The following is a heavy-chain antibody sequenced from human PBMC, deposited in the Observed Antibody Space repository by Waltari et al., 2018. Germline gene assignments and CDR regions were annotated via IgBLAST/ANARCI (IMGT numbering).Heavy chain of an antibody. V-gene: IGHV3-9*01. CDR1: GFTFDDFG. CDR2: ISWNRVNI. CDR3: AALKQRSAAGTSFDY. J-gene: IGHJ4*02. Sequence: EVQLVESGGGLVQPGRSLRLSCATSGFTFDDFGMHWVRQVPGKGRGWVSGISWNRVNIDYAYSVKGRFIISRDDAKKSLYLQMNSLRSEDTALYYCAALKQRSAAGTSFDYWGQGTLVTVSS. D-gene: IGHD6-13*01.